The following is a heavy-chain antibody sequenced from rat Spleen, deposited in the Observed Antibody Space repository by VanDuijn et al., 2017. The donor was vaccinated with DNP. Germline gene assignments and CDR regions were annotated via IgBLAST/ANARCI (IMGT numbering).Heavy chain of an antibody. J-gene: IGHJ2*01. CDR1: GFSLTSYS. CDR3: ARHYTY. CDR2: MWYDGDT. V-gene: IGHV2-34*01. Sequence: QVQLKESGPGLVQPSETLSLTCTVSGFSLTSYSVSWVRQPSGKGPEWMGRMWYDGDTAYNSALKSRLSISRDTSKNQVFLKMNSVQTEDTAIYFCARHYTYWGQGVMVTVSS. D-gene: IGHD1-2*01.